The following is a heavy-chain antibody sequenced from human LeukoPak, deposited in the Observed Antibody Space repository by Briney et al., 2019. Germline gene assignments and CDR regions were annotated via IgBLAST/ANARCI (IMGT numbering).Heavy chain of an antibody. J-gene: IGHJ2*01. Sequence: PSETLSLTCTVSGGSISSGGYYWTWIRQHPGKGLEWIGYIYYSGSTYYNPSLKSRVTISLDTSKNHFSLNLSSVTAADTAVYYCARDRGNCSSIGCLESGYFDLWGRGTLVTVSS. D-gene: IGHD2-2*01. CDR1: GGSISSGGYY. CDR3: ARDRGNCSSIGCLESGYFDL. V-gene: IGHV4-31*03. CDR2: IYYSGST.